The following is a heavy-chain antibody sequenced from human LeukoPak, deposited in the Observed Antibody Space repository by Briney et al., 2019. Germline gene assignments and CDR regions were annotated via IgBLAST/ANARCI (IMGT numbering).Heavy chain of an antibody. D-gene: IGHD6-19*01. CDR1: GYTFTSYG. J-gene: IGHJ4*02. CDR2: INPSGGST. Sequence: GASVKVSCKASGYTFTSYGISWVRQAPGQGLEWMGIINPSGGSTSYAQRFQGRVTITADESTSTAYMELSSLRSEDTAVYYCARGGAESSSGWSPGYYYFDYWGQGTLVTVSS. CDR3: ARGGAESSSGWSPGYYYFDY. V-gene: IGHV1-46*01.